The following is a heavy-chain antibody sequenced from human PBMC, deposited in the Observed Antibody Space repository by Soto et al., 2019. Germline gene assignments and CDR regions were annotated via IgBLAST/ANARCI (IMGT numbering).Heavy chain of an antibody. D-gene: IGHD3-10*01. Sequence: PGGSLRLSCAASGFSFSHYAMHWVRQPPGKGLEWVALISYDGENQYFTDSVRGRFTISRDNSKTAVYLEMNNLRLDDTATYYCVSPHPESSNAFDLWGQGTLVTVSS. CDR1: GFSFSHYA. CDR3: VSPHPESSNAFDL. V-gene: IGHV3-30*04. CDR2: ISYDGENQ. J-gene: IGHJ5*02.